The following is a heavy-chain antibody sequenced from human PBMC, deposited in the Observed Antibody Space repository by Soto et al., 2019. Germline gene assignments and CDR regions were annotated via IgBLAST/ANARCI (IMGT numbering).Heavy chain of an antibody. D-gene: IGHD2-8*01. Sequence: ASVKVSCKASGYTFSSYYINWVREAPGQGLEWMGWMNPNFGDTDYAQKFQGRVTMTRNTSISTAYMELGSLRSEDTAVYYCARIRVMAYYHAMDVWGQGTTVTVSS. CDR3: ARIRVMAYYHAMDV. CDR1: GYTFSSYY. CDR2: MNPNFGDT. V-gene: IGHV1-8*01. J-gene: IGHJ6*02.